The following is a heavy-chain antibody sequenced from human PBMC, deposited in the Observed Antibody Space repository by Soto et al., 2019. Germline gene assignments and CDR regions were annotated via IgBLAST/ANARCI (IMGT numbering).Heavy chain of an antibody. CDR3: ASARSGYYFWFDP. V-gene: IGHV3-21*01. CDR2: ISSSSSYI. J-gene: IGHJ5*02. D-gene: IGHD3-3*01. CDR1: GFTFSSYS. Sequence: GGSLRLSCAASGFTFSSYSMNWVRQAPGKGLEWVSSISSSSSYIYYADSVKGRFTISRDNAKNSLYLQMNSLRAEDTAVYYCASARSGYYFWFDPWGQGTLVTVSS.